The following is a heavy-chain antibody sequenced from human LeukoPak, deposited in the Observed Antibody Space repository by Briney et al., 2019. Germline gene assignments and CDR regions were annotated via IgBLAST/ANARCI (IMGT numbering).Heavy chain of an antibody. V-gene: IGHV3-30*04. D-gene: IGHD5-18*01. J-gene: IGHJ4*02. CDR1: GFTFSSYA. CDR2: ISYDGSNK. Sequence: GRSLGLSCAASGFTFSSYAMHWVRQVPGKGLEWVAVISYDGSNKYYADSVKGRFTISRDNSKNTLYLQMNSLRAEDTAMYYCARGLDTAMVTCDYWGQGTLVTVSS. CDR3: ARGLDTAMVTCDY.